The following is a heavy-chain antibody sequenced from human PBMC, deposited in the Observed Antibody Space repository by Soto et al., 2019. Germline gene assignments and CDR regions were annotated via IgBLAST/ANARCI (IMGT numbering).Heavy chain of an antibody. CDR2: INAGNGNT. J-gene: IGHJ4*02. CDR1: GYTFTSYA. V-gene: IGHV1-3*01. D-gene: IGHD3-9*01. CDR3: AREYCDILTGYQLHYFDY. Sequence: GASVKVSCKASGYTFTSYAMHWVRQAPGQRLEWMGWINAGNGNTKYSQKFQGRVTITRDTSASTAYMELSSLRSEDTAVYYCAREYCDILTGYQLHYFDYWGQGTLVTVSS.